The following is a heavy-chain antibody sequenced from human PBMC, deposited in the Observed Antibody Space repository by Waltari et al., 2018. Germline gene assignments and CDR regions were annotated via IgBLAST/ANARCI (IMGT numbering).Heavy chain of an antibody. Sequence: QLQLQESGPGLVKPSETLSLTCTVSGGSISSSSYYWGWIRQPPGKGLEWIGSIYYSGSTYYNPSLKSRVTISVDTSKNQFSLKLSSVTAADTAVYYCARRDYYDSGHSGMDVWGQGTTVTVSS. D-gene: IGHD3-22*01. V-gene: IGHV4-39*01. CDR2: IYYSGST. J-gene: IGHJ6*02. CDR3: ARRDYYDSGHSGMDV. CDR1: GGSISSSSYY.